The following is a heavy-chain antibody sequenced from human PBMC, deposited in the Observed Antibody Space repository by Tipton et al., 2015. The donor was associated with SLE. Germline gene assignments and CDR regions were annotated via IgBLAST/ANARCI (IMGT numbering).Heavy chain of an antibody. V-gene: IGHV3-30*02. Sequence: SLRLSCAASGFTFSSYGMHWVRQAPGKGLEWVAFIRYDGSNKYYADSVKGRFTISRDNSKNTLYLQMNSLRAEDTAVYYCAKIGRKVGATGYFQHWGQGTLVTVSS. D-gene: IGHD1-26*01. J-gene: IGHJ1*01. CDR2: IRYDGSNK. CDR1: GFTFSSYG. CDR3: AKIGRKVGATGYFQH.